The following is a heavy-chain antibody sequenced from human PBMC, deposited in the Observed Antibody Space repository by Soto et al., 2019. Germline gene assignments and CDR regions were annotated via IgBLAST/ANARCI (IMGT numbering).Heavy chain of an antibody. Sequence: QVQLVESGGDVVQPGKSLRLACAASGFSFSSFGMHWVRQAPDKGPEWVALIWGVGIVKYYADSVKGRFSISRDNSKMTLYLQMDKLRAEDTAMYYCAKDLYNGQPSWGQGTLVTVS. J-gene: IGHJ1*01. V-gene: IGHV3-33*06. CDR3: AKDLYNGQPS. CDR1: GFSFSSFG. CDR2: IWGVGIVK. D-gene: IGHD2-8*01.